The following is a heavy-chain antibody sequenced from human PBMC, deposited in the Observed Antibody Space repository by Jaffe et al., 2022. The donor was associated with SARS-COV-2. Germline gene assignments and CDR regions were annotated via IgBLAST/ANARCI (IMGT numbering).Heavy chain of an antibody. CDR1: GGSISSYY. V-gene: IGHV4-59*08. CDR2: IYYSGST. J-gene: IGHJ4*02. D-gene: IGHD5-12*01. Sequence: QVQLQESGPGLVKPSETLSLTCTVSGGSISSYYWSWIRQPPGKGLEWIGYIYYSGSTNYNPSLKSRVTISVDTSKNQFSLKLSSVTAADTAVYYCARGNRDGYNYDYWGQGTLVTVSS. CDR3: ARGNRDGYNYDY.